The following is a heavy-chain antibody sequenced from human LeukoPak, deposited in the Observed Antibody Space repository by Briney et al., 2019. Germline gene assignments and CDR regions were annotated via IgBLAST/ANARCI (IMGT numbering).Heavy chain of an antibody. CDR2: INPSGGST. Sequence: ASVKVSCKASGYTFTSYYMHWVRQAPGQGLEWMGIINPSGGSTSYAQKFQGRVTMTRDMSTSTVYMELSSLRAEDTALYYCAKGAGYIYCYFDYWGQGTLVTVSS. D-gene: IGHD6-13*01. J-gene: IGHJ4*02. V-gene: IGHV1-46*01. CDR3: AKGAGYIYCYFDY. CDR1: GYTFTSYY.